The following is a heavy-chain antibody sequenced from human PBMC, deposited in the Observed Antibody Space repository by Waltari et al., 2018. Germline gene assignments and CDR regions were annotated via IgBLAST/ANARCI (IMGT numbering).Heavy chain of an antibody. V-gene: IGHV4-34*01. CDR1: GGSFSGYY. J-gene: IGHJ3*02. CDR2: INHSGST. CDR3: AREWGYCSGGSCYQIGTEDAFDI. Sequence: QVQLQQWGAGLLKPSETLSLTCAVYGGSFSGYYWSWIRQPPGKGLDWIGEINHSGSTNYNPSLKSRVTISVDTSKNQFSLKLSSVTAADTAVYYCAREWGYCSGGSCYQIGTEDAFDIWGQGTMVTVSS. D-gene: IGHD2-15*01.